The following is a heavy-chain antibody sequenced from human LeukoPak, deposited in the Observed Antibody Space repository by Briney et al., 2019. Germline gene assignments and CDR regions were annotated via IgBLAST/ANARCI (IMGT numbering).Heavy chain of an antibody. D-gene: IGHD3-10*01. CDR1: GFTFSSYA. CDR2: ISGSGGST. Sequence: GGSLRLSCAASGFTFSSYAMSWVRQAPGKGLEWVSAISGSGGSTYYADSAKGRFTISRDNSKNTLYLQMNSLRAEDTAVYYCAKTMVRGVHYFDYWGQGTLVTVSS. V-gene: IGHV3-23*01. J-gene: IGHJ4*02. CDR3: AKTMVRGVHYFDY.